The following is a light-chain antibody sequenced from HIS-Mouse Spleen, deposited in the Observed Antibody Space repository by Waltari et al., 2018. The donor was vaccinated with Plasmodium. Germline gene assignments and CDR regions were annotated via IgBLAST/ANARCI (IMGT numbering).Light chain of an antibody. CDR3: SSYTSSSTHVV. CDR1: SSDVGGYNY. J-gene: IGLJ2*01. V-gene: IGLV2-14*03. CDR2: DVS. Sequence: QSALTQPASVSGSPGQSITISCTGTSSDVGGYNYVSWYQQHPGNAPKLMIYDVSNRPSGVSNRFAGSKSGNTASMTISGLQAEDEADYYCSSYTSSSTHVVCGGGTKLTVL.